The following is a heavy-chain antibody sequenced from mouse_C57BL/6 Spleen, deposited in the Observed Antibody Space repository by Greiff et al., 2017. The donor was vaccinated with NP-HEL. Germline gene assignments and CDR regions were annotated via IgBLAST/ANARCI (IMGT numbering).Heavy chain of an antibody. V-gene: IGHV1-64*01. D-gene: IGHD2-4*01. CDR2: IHPNSGST. Sequence: QVQLQQPGAELVKPGASVKLSCKASGYTFTSYWMHWVKQRPGQGLEWIGMIHPNSGSTNYNEKFKSKATLTVDKSSSTAYMQLSSLTSEDSAVYYCARGVYYDYSYYAMDYWGQGTSVTVSS. J-gene: IGHJ4*01. CDR3: ARGVYYDYSYYAMDY. CDR1: GYTFTSYW.